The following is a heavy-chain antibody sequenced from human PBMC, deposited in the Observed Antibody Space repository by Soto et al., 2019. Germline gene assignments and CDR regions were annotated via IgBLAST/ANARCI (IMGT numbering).Heavy chain of an antibody. V-gene: IGHV4-39*01. CDR3: AGQRTTVVTQADFDH. D-gene: IGHD2-21*02. Sequence: PSETLSLTCIVSGESISSSSYSWGWIRQPPGEGLEWIGSIYYSGRTYYNPSFKSRVTVSIDTSKNQFSLKLSSVTATDTAVYSCAGQRTTVVTQADFDHWGQGALVTVSS. J-gene: IGHJ4*02. CDR1: GESISSSSYS. CDR2: IYYSGRT.